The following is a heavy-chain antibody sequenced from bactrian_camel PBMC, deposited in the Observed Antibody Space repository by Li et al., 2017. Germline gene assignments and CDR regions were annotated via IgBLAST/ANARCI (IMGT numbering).Heavy chain of an antibody. V-gene: IGHV3S55*01. Sequence: QVQLVESGGGAVQAGGSLRLSCAASGYTYSSYCMGWFRQAPGKEREGVAVIDSDGLAKYADSVKGRFTISQDNAKNTLYLQMNSLKPEDTAMYYCAAGGGNGAFCYGGSWGNPYEYDYWGQGTQVTVS. CDR3: AAGGGNGAFCYGGSWGNPYEYDY. CDR1: GYTYSSYC. D-gene: IGHD6*01. J-gene: IGHJ4*01. CDR2: IDSDGLA.